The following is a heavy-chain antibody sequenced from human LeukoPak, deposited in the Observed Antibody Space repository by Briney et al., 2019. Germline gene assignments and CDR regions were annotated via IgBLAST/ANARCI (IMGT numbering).Heavy chain of an antibody. V-gene: IGHV3-23*01. CDR1: GFTFSTYA. Sequence: GGSLRLSCAASGFTFSTYAMTWVRQAPGEGLEWLSGISGSGGTTYYADSVKDRFTISRDNSKNTLYLQMNSLRAEDTAVYYCAKGGSPTNYYYYHFDYWGQGTLVTVSS. D-gene: IGHD4/OR15-4a*01. J-gene: IGHJ4*02. CDR2: ISGSGGTT. CDR3: AKGGSPTNYYYYHFDY.